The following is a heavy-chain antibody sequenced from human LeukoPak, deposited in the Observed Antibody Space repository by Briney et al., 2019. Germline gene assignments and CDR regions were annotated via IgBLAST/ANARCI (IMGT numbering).Heavy chain of an antibody. J-gene: IGHJ4*02. Sequence: KPGGSLRLSCAASGFTFSDYYMSWIRQAPGKGLEWVSYISSSSSYTNYADSVKGRFTISRDNAKNSLYLQMNSLRAEDTAVYYCARDRGSGWYVDYWGQGTLVTVSS. D-gene: IGHD6-19*01. V-gene: IGHV3-11*06. CDR2: ISSSSSYT. CDR3: ARDRGSGWYVDY. CDR1: GFTFSDYY.